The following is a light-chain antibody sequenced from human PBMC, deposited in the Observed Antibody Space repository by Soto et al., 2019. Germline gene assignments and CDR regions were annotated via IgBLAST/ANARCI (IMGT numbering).Light chain of an antibody. Sequence: DIQMTQSPSTLSASVGDRVTITCRASQSIRCWLAWYQQKAGKAPKLLIYEASRLESGVPSRISGSGSGTEFTLTISSLQPDDFATYYCQQYNSLTWTFGQGTKVDI. CDR2: EAS. CDR3: QQYNSLTWT. CDR1: QSIRCW. V-gene: IGKV1-5*03. J-gene: IGKJ1*01.